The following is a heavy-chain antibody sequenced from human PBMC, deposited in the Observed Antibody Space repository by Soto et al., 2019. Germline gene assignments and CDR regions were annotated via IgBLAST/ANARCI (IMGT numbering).Heavy chain of an antibody. D-gene: IGHD7-27*01. J-gene: IGHJ4*02. Sequence: SVKVSCEASGYSFTSYYMHWVRQAPGQGLEWMGIINPSGGSTSYAQKFQGRVTMTRDTSTSTVYMELSRLRSEDTAVYYCATVEAINLGDYWGQGTLVTVSS. V-gene: IGHV1-46*01. CDR2: INPSGGST. CDR1: GYSFTSYY. CDR3: ATVEAINLGDY.